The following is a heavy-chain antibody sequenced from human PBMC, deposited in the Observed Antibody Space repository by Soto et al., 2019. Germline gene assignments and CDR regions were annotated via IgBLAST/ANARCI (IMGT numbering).Heavy chain of an antibody. Sequence: GGSLRLSCEVSGFSVTANYMSWVRQAPGKGLEWVSVIYSGGSTYYIDSVKGRFSISRDISKNTLYLQMNSLRAEDTAVYYCAREGIRYSSSWYVDYYYGMDVWGQGTTVTVSS. D-gene: IGHD6-13*01. V-gene: IGHV3-53*01. CDR1: GFSVTANY. CDR3: AREGIRYSSSWYVDYYYGMDV. CDR2: IYSGGST. J-gene: IGHJ6*02.